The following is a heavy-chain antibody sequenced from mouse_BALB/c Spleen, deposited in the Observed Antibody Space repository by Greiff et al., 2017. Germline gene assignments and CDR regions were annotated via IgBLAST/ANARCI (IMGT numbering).Heavy chain of an antibody. CDR1: GFNIKDTY. CDR2: IDPANGNT. CDR3: ARRDYYGSRSSYFDS. V-gene: IGHV14-3*02. Sequence: VQLQQSGAELVKPGASVKLSCTASGFNIKDTYMHWVKQRPEQGLEWIGRIDPANGNTKYDPKFQGKATITADTSSNTAYLQLSSLTSEDTAVYYCARRDYYGSRSSYFDSWGEGTTLTVSS. J-gene: IGHJ2*01. D-gene: IGHD1-1*01.